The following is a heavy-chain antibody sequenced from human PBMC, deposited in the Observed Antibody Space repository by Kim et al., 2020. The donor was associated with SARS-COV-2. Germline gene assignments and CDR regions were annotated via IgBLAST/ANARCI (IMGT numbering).Heavy chain of an antibody. Sequence: ASVKVSCKASGYTFTSYAMNWVRQAPGQGLEWMGWINTNTGNPTYAQGFTGRFVFSLDTSVSTAYLQISSLNAEDTAVYYCARALIVVVPAAIRWFDPWGQGTLVTVSS. CDR1: GYTFTSYA. V-gene: IGHV7-4-1*02. CDR2: INTNTGNP. J-gene: IGHJ5*02. D-gene: IGHD2-2*01. CDR3: ARALIVVVPAAIRWFDP.